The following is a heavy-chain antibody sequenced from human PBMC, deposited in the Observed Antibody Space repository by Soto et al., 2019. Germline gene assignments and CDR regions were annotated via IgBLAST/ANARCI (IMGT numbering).Heavy chain of an antibody. CDR2: ISFDGSNK. V-gene: IGHV3-30-3*01. J-gene: IGHJ4*02. Sequence: PGGSLRLSCAASGFTFTSYTIHWVRQAPGKGLEWVAVISFDGSNKYYADSVKGRFTISRDNSKNTLYLQVNSLRVEDTAVYFCARAKSGSYHWSGHFDYWGQGTLVTVSS. CDR3: ARAKSGSYHWSGHFDY. D-gene: IGHD1-26*01. CDR1: GFTFTSYT.